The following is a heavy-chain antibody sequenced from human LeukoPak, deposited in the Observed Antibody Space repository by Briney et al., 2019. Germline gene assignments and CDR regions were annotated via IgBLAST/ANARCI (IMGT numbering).Heavy chain of an antibody. CDR3: ARGNDCSSTSCYLYGWFDP. CDR1: GGSISSYY. Sequence: SETLSLTCTVSGGSISSYYWSWIRQPAGKGLEWIGHIYPSGSTNYNPSLKSRVTMSVDTSKNQFSLKLSSVTAADTAVYYFARGNDCSSTSCYLYGWFDPWGQGTLVTVSS. CDR2: IYPSGST. J-gene: IGHJ5*02. V-gene: IGHV4-4*07. D-gene: IGHD2-2*01.